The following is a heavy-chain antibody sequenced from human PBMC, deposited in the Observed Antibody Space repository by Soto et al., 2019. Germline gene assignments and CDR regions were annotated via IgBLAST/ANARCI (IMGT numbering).Heavy chain of an antibody. Sequence: GGSLRLSCAASGFTFSSYGMHWVRQAPGKGLEWVAVISYDGSNKYYADSVKGRFTISRDNSKNTLYLQMNSLRAEDTAVYYCAKSPKGSPTHYFDYWGQGTLVTVSS. CDR2: ISYDGSNK. D-gene: IGHD6-13*01. J-gene: IGHJ4*02. V-gene: IGHV3-30*18. CDR1: GFTFSSYG. CDR3: AKSPKGSPTHYFDY.